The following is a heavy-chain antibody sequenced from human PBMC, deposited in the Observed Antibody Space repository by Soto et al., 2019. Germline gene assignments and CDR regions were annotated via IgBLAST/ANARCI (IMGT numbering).Heavy chain of an antibody. CDR3: ARDKITGLFDY. D-gene: IGHD2-8*02. J-gene: IGHJ4*02. Sequence: PSETLSLTCAVYGGSFSGYYWTWIRQPPGTGLEWIGEINHSGSTNYNPSLKSRVTISVDTSKNQFSLKLTSVTAADTAVYYCARDKITGLFDYWGQGSLVTVAS. V-gene: IGHV4-34*01. CDR1: GGSFSGYY. CDR2: INHSGST.